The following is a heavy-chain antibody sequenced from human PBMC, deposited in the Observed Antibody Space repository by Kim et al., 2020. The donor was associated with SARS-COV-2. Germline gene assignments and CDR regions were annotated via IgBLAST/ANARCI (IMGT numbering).Heavy chain of an antibody. CDR2: ISYDGSNK. CDR1: GFTFSSYG. J-gene: IGHJ4*02. V-gene: IGHV3-30*18. CDR3: AKDLFAQWLRQGYYFDY. Sequence: GGSLRLSCAASGFTFSSYGMHWVRQAPGKGLEWVAVISYDGSNKYYADSVKGRFTISRDNSKNTLYLQMNSLRAEDTAVYYCAKDLFAQWLRQGYYFDYWGQGTLVTVSS. D-gene: IGHD5-12*01.